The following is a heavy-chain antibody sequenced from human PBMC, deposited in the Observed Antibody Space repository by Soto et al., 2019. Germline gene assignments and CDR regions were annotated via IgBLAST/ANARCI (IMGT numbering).Heavy chain of an antibody. Sequence: SETLSFTCTFSGGSISIGGYYWSWIRQHPGKGLEWIGYIYYSGSTYYNPSLKGRVTISVDTSKNQFSLKLSSVTAADTAVYYCARFFDGGNSNWFDPWGQGTMVTVSS. CDR2: IYYSGST. J-gene: IGHJ5*02. D-gene: IGHD2-21*02. CDR1: GGSISIGGYY. V-gene: IGHV4-31*03. CDR3: ARFFDGGNSNWFDP.